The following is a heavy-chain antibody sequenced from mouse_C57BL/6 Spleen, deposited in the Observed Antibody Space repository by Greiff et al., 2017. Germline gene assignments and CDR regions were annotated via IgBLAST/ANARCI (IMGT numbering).Heavy chain of an antibody. Sequence: EVQRVESGPELVKPGASVKIPCKASGYTFTDYNMDWVKQSHGKNLEWIGDINPNNGGTIYNQKFKGKATLTVDKSSSTAYMELRSLTSEDTAVYYCARSRGYYDYTYAMDYWGQGTSVTVSS. D-gene: IGHD2-4*01. CDR3: ARSRGYYDYTYAMDY. CDR1: GYTFTDYN. J-gene: IGHJ4*01. V-gene: IGHV1-18*01. CDR2: INPNNGGT.